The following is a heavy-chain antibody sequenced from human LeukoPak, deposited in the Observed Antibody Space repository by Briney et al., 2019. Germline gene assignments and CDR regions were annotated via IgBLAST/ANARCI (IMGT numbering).Heavy chain of an antibody. V-gene: IGHV3-23*01. CDR1: GFSVNTYA. CDR3: AKDSSRYDSSGYDY. J-gene: IGHJ4*02. D-gene: IGHD3-22*01. Sequence: TGESLRLSCAASGFSVNTYAMFWIRQAPGKGLEWVSGISGGVGTIYYADSVKGRFTISRDSSKNTLYLQMNSLRAEDTAVYYCAKDSSRYDSSGYDYWGQGTLVTVSS. CDR2: ISGGVGTI.